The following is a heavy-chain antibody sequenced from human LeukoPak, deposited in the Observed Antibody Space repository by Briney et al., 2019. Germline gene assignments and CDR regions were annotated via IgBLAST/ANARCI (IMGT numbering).Heavy chain of an antibody. D-gene: IGHD3-16*02. CDR2: ISSSSSTI. J-gene: IGHJ4*02. Sequence: GGSLRLSCAASGFTFSSYNMNWVRQAPGKGLEWVSYISSSSSTIYYADSVKGRFTISRDNSKNTLYLQMNSLRAEDTAVYYCARDSITFGGVIVPGDYWGQGTLVTVSS. V-gene: IGHV3-48*01. CDR3: ARDSITFGGVIVPGDY. CDR1: GFTFSSYN.